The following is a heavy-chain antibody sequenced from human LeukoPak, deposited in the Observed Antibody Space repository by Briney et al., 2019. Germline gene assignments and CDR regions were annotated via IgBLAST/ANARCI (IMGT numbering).Heavy chain of an antibody. CDR3: ARDNYYDSSGYYCLDY. Sequence: PGRSLRLSCAASGFTFSSYGMHWVRQAPGKGLEWVAFIRYDGSNKYYADSVKGRFTISRDNSKNTLYLQMNSLRAEDTAVYYCARDNYYDSSGYYCLDYWGQGTLVTVSS. CDR2: IRYDGSNK. V-gene: IGHV3-33*01. J-gene: IGHJ4*02. CDR1: GFTFSSYG. D-gene: IGHD3-22*01.